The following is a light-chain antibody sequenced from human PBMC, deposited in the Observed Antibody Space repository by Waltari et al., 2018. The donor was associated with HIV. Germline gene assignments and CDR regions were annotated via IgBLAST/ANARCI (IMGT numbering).Light chain of an antibody. CDR2: GAS. CDR3: QQYNNWPPLFT. J-gene: IGKJ3*01. Sequence: EIVMTQSPATLPVSPGERATLPCRASQSVSSNLAWYQQKPGQAPRLHIYGASTRATGIPARFSGSGSGTEFTLTISSLQSEDFAVYYCQQYNNWPPLFTFGPGTKVDIK. V-gene: IGKV3-15*01. CDR1: QSVSSN.